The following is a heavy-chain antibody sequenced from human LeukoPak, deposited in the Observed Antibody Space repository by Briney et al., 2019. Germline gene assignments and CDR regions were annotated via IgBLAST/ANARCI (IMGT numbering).Heavy chain of an antibody. CDR2: INHSGST. V-gene: IGHV4-34*01. CDR3: ARLNTIAPAYYDILTGYYYFDY. Sequence: KASETLSLTCAVYGGSFSGYYWSWIRQPPGKGLEWIGEINHSGSTNYNPSLKSRVTISVDTSKNQFSLKLSSVTAADTAVYYCARLNTIAPAYYDILTGYYYFDYWGQGTLVTVSS. CDR1: GGSFSGYY. J-gene: IGHJ4*02. D-gene: IGHD3-9*01.